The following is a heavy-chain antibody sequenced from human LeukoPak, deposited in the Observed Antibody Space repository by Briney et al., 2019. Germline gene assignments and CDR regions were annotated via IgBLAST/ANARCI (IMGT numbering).Heavy chain of an antibody. CDR3: ARDFRTQLDGYSPPYHFDY. CDR1: GFTFSTHS. Sequence: GGSLRLSCAAFGFTFSTHSISWFRQAPGKRLEWVSSISSSSSHIYYADSMKGRFTVSRDNAKNSLFLQMNSLRAEDTAVYYCARDFRTQLDGYSPPYHFDYWGQGALVTVSS. D-gene: IGHD5-24*01. J-gene: IGHJ4*02. V-gene: IGHV3-21*01. CDR2: ISSSSSHI.